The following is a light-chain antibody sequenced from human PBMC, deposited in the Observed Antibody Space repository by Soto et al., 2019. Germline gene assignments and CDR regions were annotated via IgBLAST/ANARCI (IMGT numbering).Light chain of an antibody. CDR3: SSYAGSNNLV. V-gene: IGLV2-8*01. Sequence: QSALTQPPSASGSPGQSVTISCTGTSSDVGGYNYVSWYQQYPGKAPKLMIYEVNKRPSGVPDRFSGSKSGNTASLIVSGLQAEDEADYYCSSYAGSNNLVFGGGTKLTVL. CDR2: EVN. CDR1: SSDVGGYNY. J-gene: IGLJ2*01.